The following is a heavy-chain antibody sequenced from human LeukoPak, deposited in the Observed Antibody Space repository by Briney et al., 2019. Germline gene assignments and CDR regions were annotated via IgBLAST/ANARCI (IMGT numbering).Heavy chain of an antibody. CDR3: ARELEPRSVWFDP. J-gene: IGHJ5*02. CDR1: GGSISSYY. D-gene: IGHD1-1*01. CDR2: IYYSGST. V-gene: IGHV4-59*01. Sequence: PSETLSLTCTVSGGSISSYYWSWIRQPPGKGLEWIGYIYYSGSTNYNPSLKSRVTISVDTSKNQFSLKLSSVTAADTAVYYCARELEPRSVWFDPWGQGTLVTVSS.